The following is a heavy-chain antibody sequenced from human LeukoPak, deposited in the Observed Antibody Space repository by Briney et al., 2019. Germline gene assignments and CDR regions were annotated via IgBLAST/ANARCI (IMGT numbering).Heavy chain of an antibody. CDR3: ARHGFGYYDSSGEYFQH. Sequence: SETLSLTCTVSGGSISSYYWSWIRQPAGKGLEWIGRIYTSGSTNYNPSLKSRVTMSVDTSKNQFSLKLSSVTAADMAVYYCARHGFGYYDSSGEYFQHWGQGTLVTVSS. D-gene: IGHD3-22*01. V-gene: IGHV4-4*07. CDR1: GGSISSYY. CDR2: IYTSGST. J-gene: IGHJ1*01.